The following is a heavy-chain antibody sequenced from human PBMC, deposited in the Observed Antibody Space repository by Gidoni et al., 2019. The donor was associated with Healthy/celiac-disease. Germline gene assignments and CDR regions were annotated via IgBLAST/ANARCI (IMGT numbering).Heavy chain of an antibody. V-gene: IGHV3-48*03. CDR3: ARPFPYCSSTSCYTLAFDI. D-gene: IGHD2-2*02. CDR1: GFTFSSYE. CDR2: ISSSGSTI. J-gene: IGHJ3*02. Sequence: EVQLVESGGGLVQPGGSLRLSCAASGFTFSSYELNWVRPAPGKGLEWVSYISSSGSTIYYADSVKGRFTISRDNAKNSLYLQMNSLRAEDTAVYYCARPFPYCSSTSCYTLAFDIWGQGTMVTVSS.